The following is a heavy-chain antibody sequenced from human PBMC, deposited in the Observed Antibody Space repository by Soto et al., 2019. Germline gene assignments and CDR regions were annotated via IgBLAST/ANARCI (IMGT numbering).Heavy chain of an antibody. D-gene: IGHD2-15*01. CDR3: ARRLGYCSGGSCAYYYYGMDV. CDR2: IYPGDSDT. Sequence: HGESLKISCKGSGYSFTSYWIGWVRQMPGKGLEWMGIIYPGDSDTRYSPSFQGQVTISADKSISTAYLQWSSLKASVTAMYYCARRLGYCSGGSCAYYYYGMDVWGQGTRVTVSS. V-gene: IGHV5-51*01. CDR1: GYSFTSYW. J-gene: IGHJ6*02.